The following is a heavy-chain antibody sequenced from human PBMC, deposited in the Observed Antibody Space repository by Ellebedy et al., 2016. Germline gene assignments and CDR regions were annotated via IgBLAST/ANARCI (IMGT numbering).Heavy chain of an antibody. CDR2: IYGNDDK. Sequence: SGPTLVTPTQTLTLTCTFSGFSLDPDEVVVGWVRQPPGGALEWLSFIYGNDDKRYRPSLWSRLTITKDSSKNQVVLTMTNMDRVDTATYFCVHKSVKREADYWGQGTLVIASS. D-gene: IGHD3-22*01. CDR1: GFSLDPDEVV. V-gene: IGHV2-5*01. J-gene: IGHJ4*02. CDR3: VHKSVKREADY.